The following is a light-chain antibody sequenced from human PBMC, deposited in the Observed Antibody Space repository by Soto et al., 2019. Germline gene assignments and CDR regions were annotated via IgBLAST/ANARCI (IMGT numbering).Light chain of an antibody. Sequence: EIVLTQSPGTLSLSPGERATLSCRASQSVRSSYLAWYQQKPGQAPRLLIYGASSRATGIPDRFSGSGSGADFTLTIRKLEPEDFAVYYCQQYGNSPYTFGQGPKLEIK. J-gene: IGKJ2*01. CDR2: GAS. V-gene: IGKV3-20*01. CDR3: QQYGNSPYT. CDR1: QSVRSSY.